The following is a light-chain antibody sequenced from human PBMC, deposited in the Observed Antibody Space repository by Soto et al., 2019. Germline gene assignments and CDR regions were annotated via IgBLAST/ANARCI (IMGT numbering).Light chain of an antibody. V-gene: IGKV1-5*03. CDR2: KAS. CDR3: QHYNDYLWT. Sequence: DIQMTQSPSTLSASVGDRVTITCRASQGISSWLAWYQQKPGKAPKLLIYKASSLESGVPSRFSGSGSGTEFTLTINSLRPDDFATYYCQHYNDYLWTFGQGTRVEI. CDR1: QGISSW. J-gene: IGKJ1*01.